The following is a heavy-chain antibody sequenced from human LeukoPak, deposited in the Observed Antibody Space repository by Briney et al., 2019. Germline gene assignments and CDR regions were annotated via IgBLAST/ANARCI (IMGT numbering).Heavy chain of an antibody. J-gene: IGHJ3*02. CDR1: GFTFSSYG. D-gene: IGHD6-19*01. Sequence: PGRSLRLSCAASGFTFSSYGMHWVRQAPGKGLEWVAVISYDGSNKYYADSVKGRFTISRDNSKNTLYLQMNSLRAEDTAVYYCAGEQWLSEGAFDIWGQGTMVTVSS. CDR2: ISYDGSNK. V-gene: IGHV3-30*03. CDR3: AGEQWLSEGAFDI.